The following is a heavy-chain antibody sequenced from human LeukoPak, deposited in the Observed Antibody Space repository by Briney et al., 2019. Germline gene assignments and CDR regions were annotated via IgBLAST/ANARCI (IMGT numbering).Heavy chain of an antibody. D-gene: IGHD3-10*01. CDR2: ISGSGGST. Sequence: GGSLRLSCAASGFTFSSYAMSWVRQAPGKGLEWVSAISGSGGSTYYADSVKGRFTISRDNSKNTLYLQMNSLRAEDTAVYYCARGAHYYGSGSYQFNWYFDLWGRGTLVTVSS. CDR1: GFTFSSYA. J-gene: IGHJ2*01. CDR3: ARGAHYYGSGSYQFNWYFDL. V-gene: IGHV3-23*01.